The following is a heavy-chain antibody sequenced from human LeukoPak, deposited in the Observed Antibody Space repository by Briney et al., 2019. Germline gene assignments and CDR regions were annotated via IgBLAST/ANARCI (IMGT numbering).Heavy chain of an antibody. Sequence: ASVKVSCKASGYIFLNYAMHWVRQAPGQRPEWMAWINGGNGNTKHAQKFQGRVTTTRDTSASTAYMELSSLSSEDTAVYYCARAPTDYGGTFDYWGQGILVTVSS. CDR1: GYIFLNYA. D-gene: IGHD4-23*01. CDR2: INGGNGNT. CDR3: ARAPTDYGGTFDY. J-gene: IGHJ4*02. V-gene: IGHV1-3*01.